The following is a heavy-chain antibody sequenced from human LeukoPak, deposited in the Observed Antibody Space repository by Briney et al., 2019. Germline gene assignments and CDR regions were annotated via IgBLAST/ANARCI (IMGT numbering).Heavy chain of an antibody. Sequence: GGSLRLSCAASGFTFSSYWMHWVWHAPGKGMVWVSRMKSDGSTSYADSVKGRFTISRYNAKNTVSLQMPSLRAEDTGVYYCARAPSEIGGYYPEYFRHWGQGTLVIVSS. CDR3: ARAPSEIGGYYPEYFRH. CDR1: GFTFSSYW. D-gene: IGHD3-22*01. CDR2: MKSDGST. V-gene: IGHV3-74*01. J-gene: IGHJ1*01.